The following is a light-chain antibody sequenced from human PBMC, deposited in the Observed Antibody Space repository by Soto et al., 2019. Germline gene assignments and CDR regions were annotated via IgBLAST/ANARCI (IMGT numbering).Light chain of an antibody. CDR1: SSDVGGYNY. Sequence: QSALTQPASVSGSPGQSITISCTGTSSDVGGYNYVSWYQQHPGKVPKLMIYDASNRPSGVSNRFSGSKSGNTASLTISGLQADDEADYYCSSYTSGSTPVVFGGGTKLTVL. V-gene: IGLV2-14*01. CDR3: SSYTSGSTPVV. J-gene: IGLJ2*01. CDR2: DAS.